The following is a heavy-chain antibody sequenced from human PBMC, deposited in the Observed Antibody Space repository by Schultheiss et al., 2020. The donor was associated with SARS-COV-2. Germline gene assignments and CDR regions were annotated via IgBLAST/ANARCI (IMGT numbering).Heavy chain of an antibody. CDR1: GFSLSTSGMC. J-gene: IGHJ5*02. CDR3: ARSRIAAAGYDYGNWFDP. V-gene: IGHV2-5*08. CDR2: IDWDDDK. D-gene: IGHD6-13*01. Sequence: SGPTLVKPTQTLTLTCTFSGFSLSTSGMCVSWIRQPPGKALEWLALIDWDDDKRYSPSLKSRLTITKDTSKNQVVLTMTNMDPVDTATYYCARSRIAAAGYDYGNWFDPWGQGTLVTVSS.